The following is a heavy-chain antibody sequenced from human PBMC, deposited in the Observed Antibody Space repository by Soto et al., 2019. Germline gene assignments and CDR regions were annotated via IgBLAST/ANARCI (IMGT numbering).Heavy chain of an antibody. CDR2: IYRGGGSA. D-gene: IGHD1-26*01. Sequence: EVQLEESGGSLIQPGGSLRLSCAASGFTISDNYMSWVRQAPGKGLEWVSVIYRGGGSAYYADSVKGRFTISRDNSKNTLYLQMNSLRAEDTAVYYCARSSGSYPYYYYYGMEVWGQGTTVTVSS. V-gene: IGHV3-53*01. CDR3: ARSSGSYPYYYYYGMEV. J-gene: IGHJ6*02. CDR1: GFTISDNY.